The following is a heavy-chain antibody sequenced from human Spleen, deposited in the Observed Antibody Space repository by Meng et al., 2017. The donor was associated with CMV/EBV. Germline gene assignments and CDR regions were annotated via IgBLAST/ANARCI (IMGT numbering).Heavy chain of an antibody. CDR2: ISYDSNYI. CDR3: ARDCPLEYYDFWSGYHPNRNYYGMDV. CDR1: GFTFNSYT. Sequence: GESLKISCAASGFTFNSYTMNWVRQAPGKGLEWVSSISYDSNYIYYADSVKGRFTISRGNAKNSLYLQMNSLRAEDTAVYYCARDCPLEYYDFWSGYHPNRNYYGMDVWGQGTTVTVSS. D-gene: IGHD3-3*01. V-gene: IGHV3-21*01. J-gene: IGHJ6*02.